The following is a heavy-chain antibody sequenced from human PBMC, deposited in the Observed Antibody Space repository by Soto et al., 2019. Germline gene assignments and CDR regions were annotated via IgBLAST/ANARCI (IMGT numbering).Heavy chain of an antibody. V-gene: IGHV1-69*14. Sequence: QVQLVQSGAEVKKPGSSGKVSCKASGGTFSSYAISWVRQAPGQGLEWLGGIIPIFGTANYAQKFQGIVTITADKSPSTAYMELSSLRYEDAAVYYCERDRGAFGPWGQGTLVTVSS. CDR2: IIPIFGTA. D-gene: IGHD3-10*01. CDR1: GGTFSSYA. J-gene: IGHJ5*02. CDR3: ERDRGAFGP.